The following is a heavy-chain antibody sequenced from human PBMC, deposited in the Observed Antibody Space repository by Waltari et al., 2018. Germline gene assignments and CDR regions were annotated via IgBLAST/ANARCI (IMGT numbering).Heavy chain of an antibody. CDR1: GSTFIDYF. Sequence: EVQLVQSGAEVKKPGATVKISCKASGSTFIDYFMNWLQQAPGKGLEWVGRIDPEDGETVYAEKFQGRVTITADTSTDTSYLELSSLRSDDTAVYYCAPLPGGSGQTFDYWGQGTLLTVSS. V-gene: IGHV1-69-2*01. CDR3: APLPGGSGQTFDY. CDR2: IDPEDGET. D-gene: IGHD3-10*01. J-gene: IGHJ4*02.